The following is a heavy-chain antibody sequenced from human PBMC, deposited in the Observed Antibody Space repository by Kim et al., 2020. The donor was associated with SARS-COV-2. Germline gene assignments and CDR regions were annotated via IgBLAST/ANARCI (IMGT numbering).Heavy chain of an antibody. CDR1: GYTFTSYG. V-gene: IGHV1-18*01. J-gene: IGHJ6*02. CDR2: ISAYNGNT. D-gene: IGHD2-21*02. Sequence: ASVKVSCKASGYTFTSYGISWVRQAPGQGLEWMGWISAYNGNTNYAQKLQGRVTMTTDTSTSTAYMELRSLRSDDTAVYYCARDSGEEEGVVEHCGGDCYSYGMDVWGQGTTVTVSS. CDR3: ARDSGEEEGVVEHCGGDCYSYGMDV.